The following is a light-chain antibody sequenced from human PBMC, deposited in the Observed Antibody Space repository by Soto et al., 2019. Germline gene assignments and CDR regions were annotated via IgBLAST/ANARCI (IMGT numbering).Light chain of an antibody. J-gene: IGKJ2*01. V-gene: IGKV3-15*01. CDR2: GAS. CDR3: QQYNNGYT. CDR1: QSVKSK. Sequence: ELVMTQSPDTLSVSPGERATLSCRASQSVKSKLGWYQQKGGQAPRLLIYGASTRATGIPDRFSGSGSGTEFTLTISSLLSDDSAVYYCQQYNNGYTFGQGTRLEIK.